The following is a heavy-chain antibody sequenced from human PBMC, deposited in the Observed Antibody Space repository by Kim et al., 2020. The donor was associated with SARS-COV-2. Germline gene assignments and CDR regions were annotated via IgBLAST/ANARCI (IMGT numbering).Heavy chain of an antibody. CDR2: IYYTGST. CDR1: GGSISSYY. Sequence: SETLSLTCTVSGGSISSYYWIWIRQPPGKGLEWIGYIYYTGSTNYNPSLKSRVTISVDTSKNQFSLKLSSVTAADTAVYYCVRGVVGATGNWFDPWGQGTLVTVSS. CDR3: VRGVVGATGNWFDP. V-gene: IGHV4-59*01. J-gene: IGHJ5*02. D-gene: IGHD1-26*01.